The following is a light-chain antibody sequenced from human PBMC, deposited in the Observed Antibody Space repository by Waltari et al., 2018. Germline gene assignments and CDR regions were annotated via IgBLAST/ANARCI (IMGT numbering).Light chain of an antibody. CDR1: ASPPEY. V-gene: IGLV3-25*03. CDR3: QSADNSGTFVV. CDR2: KLR. Sequence: SYDLTQPPSVSVSPGQAARITCASDASPPEYGSWYQQKPGQAPVVVIYKLRERPSGIPERFSGSSSGTTVTLTISGVQAEDEADYYCQSADNSGTFVVFGGGTQLTVL. J-gene: IGLJ3*02.